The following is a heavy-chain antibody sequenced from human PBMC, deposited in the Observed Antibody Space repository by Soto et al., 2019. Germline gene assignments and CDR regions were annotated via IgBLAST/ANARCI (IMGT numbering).Heavy chain of an antibody. CDR3: ARTYSIRYFDS. D-gene: IGHD6-13*01. V-gene: IGHV3-33*01. CDR2: IWSDGSDK. J-gene: IGHJ4*02. Sequence: GGSLRLSCAASGFSFSSYGMHWIRQAPGKGLEWVAVIWSDGSDKCYADSVKGRFTISRDNSKNTLYLQMNSLRAEDTAVYYCARTYSIRYFDSWGQGTLVTVSS. CDR1: GFSFSSYG.